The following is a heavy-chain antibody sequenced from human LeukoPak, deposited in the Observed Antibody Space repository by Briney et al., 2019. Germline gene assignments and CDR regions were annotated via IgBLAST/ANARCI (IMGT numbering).Heavy chain of an antibody. J-gene: IGHJ2*01. V-gene: IGHV4-31*03. CDR2: IFHSGHT. D-gene: IGHD5-12*01. CDR3: ARFPRVANRWYFDL. Sequence: SQTLSLTCSGSGGSINNSSHYWSWIRHHPEKGLEWIGYIFHSGHTLYNPSLQKRLSISIDTSQNHFSLNLASVTAADTAVYYCARFPRVANRWYFDLWGRGSLVVVSS. CDR1: GGSINNSSHY.